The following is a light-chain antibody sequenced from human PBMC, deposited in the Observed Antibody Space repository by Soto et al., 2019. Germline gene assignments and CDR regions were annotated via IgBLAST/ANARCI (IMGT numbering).Light chain of an antibody. CDR3: MQGLKTPYT. Sequence: DFVMTQSPLSLPVTPGEPASISCRSSQSLLHSNGYNYLDWYLQKPGQSPQLLIYLGSNRASGVPDRFSGSGSGTDFTLKISRVEAEDVGVYSCMQGLKTPYTFGQGTKLEIK. CDR2: LGS. V-gene: IGKV2-28*01. CDR1: QSLLHSNGYNY. J-gene: IGKJ2*01.